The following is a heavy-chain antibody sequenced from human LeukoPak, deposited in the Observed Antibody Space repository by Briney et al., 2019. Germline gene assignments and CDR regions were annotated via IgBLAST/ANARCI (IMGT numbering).Heavy chain of an antibody. CDR3: AKDLTRIQLWTKNAFDI. CDR1: GFTFNSYG. J-gene: IGHJ3*02. V-gene: IGHV3-30*02. CDR2: IRYDGSKS. D-gene: IGHD5-18*01. Sequence: GGSLRLSCAASGFTFNSYGMHWVRQAPGKGREWVAFIRYDGSKSYFADSVKGRFAISRDNSKNTLYLQMNSLRAEDTAVYYCAKDLTRIQLWTKNAFDIWGQGTMVTVSS.